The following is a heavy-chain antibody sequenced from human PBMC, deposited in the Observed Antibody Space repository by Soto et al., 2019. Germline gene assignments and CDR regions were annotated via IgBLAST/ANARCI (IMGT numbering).Heavy chain of an antibody. J-gene: IGHJ6*02. CDR1: GGSISSGGYY. V-gene: IGHV4-31*03. Sequence: SETLSLTCTVSGGSISSGGYYWSWIRQHPGKGLEWIGYIYYSGSTYYNPSLKSRVTISVDTSKNQFSLKLSSVTAADTAVYYCARFVTIFGVVSGEDYYYGMDVWGQGTTVTVYS. CDR2: IYYSGST. D-gene: IGHD3-3*01. CDR3: ARFVTIFGVVSGEDYYYGMDV.